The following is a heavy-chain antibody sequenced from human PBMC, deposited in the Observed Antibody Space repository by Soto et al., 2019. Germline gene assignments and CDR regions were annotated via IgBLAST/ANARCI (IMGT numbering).Heavy chain of an antibody. J-gene: IGHJ5*02. D-gene: IGHD3-3*01. V-gene: IGHV1-18*01. CDR1: GYTFTSYG. CDR3: ARDVRHYDFWSGYLNWFDP. Sequence: ASVKVSCKASGYTFTSYGISWVRQAPGQGLEWMGWISAYNGNTNYAQKLQGRVTMTTDTSTSTAYMELRSLRSDDTAVYYCARDVRHYDFWSGYLNWFDPWGQGTLVTV. CDR2: ISAYNGNT.